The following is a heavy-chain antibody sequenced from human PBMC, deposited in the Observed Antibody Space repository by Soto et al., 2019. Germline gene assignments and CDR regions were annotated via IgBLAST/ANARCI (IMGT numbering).Heavy chain of an antibody. CDR2: IIPILGIA. D-gene: IGHD5-12*01. Sequence: QVQLVQSGAEVKKPGSSVKVSCKASGGTFSSYTISWVRQAPGQGLEWMGRIIPILGIANYAQKFQGRVTITADKSTSTAYMELSSLRSEDTAVYYCAREVRGYAQNYYCYYMDVWGKGTTVTVSS. J-gene: IGHJ6*03. CDR1: GGTFSSYT. V-gene: IGHV1-69*08. CDR3: AREVRGYAQNYYCYYMDV.